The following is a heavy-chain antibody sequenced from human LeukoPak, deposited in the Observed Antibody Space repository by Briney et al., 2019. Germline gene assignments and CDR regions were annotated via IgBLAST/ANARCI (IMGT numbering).Heavy chain of an antibody. Sequence: GGSLRLSCAASGFTFSNAWMSWIRQVPGKGLESIAYIGGSGSDTNYADSVRGRFTISRDNARSSLFLQMNSLTAEDSAVYFCVRHTRTAAFWGQGALVTVSS. CDR3: VRHTRTAAF. D-gene: IGHD2-15*01. J-gene: IGHJ4*02. V-gene: IGHV3-11*06. CDR1: GFTFSNAW. CDR2: IGGSGSDT.